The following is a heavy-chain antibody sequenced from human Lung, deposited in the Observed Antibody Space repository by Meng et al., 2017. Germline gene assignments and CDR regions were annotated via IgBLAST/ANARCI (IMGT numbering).Heavy chain of an antibody. V-gene: IGHV4-34*01. J-gene: IGHJ4*02. CDR1: GGSISGSY. Sequence: QVQLQRWGAGLLRPSENLSLPCAGYGGSISGSYWSWIRQSPAKGLEWIGKINHGGSTNYNPSLESRVTISVDTPKNQFSLRLTSMTVADTAVYYCARERHSTIIRGVIDFWGQGALVAVSS. CDR3: ARERHSTIIRGVIDF. D-gene: IGHD3-10*01. CDR2: INHGGST.